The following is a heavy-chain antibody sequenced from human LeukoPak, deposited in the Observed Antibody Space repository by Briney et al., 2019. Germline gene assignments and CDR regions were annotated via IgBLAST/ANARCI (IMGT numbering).Heavy chain of an antibody. CDR3: ARGVPTDY. J-gene: IGHJ4*02. CDR2: IYPGGST. CDR1: GFTVSSNY. Sequence: GGSLRLSCAASGFTVSSNYMSWVRQAPGKGLEWVSVIYPGGSTYYADSMRGRFTISRDNSKNTLYLQMNSLGAEDTAVYYCARGVPTDYWGQGTLVTVSS. V-gene: IGHV3-53*01.